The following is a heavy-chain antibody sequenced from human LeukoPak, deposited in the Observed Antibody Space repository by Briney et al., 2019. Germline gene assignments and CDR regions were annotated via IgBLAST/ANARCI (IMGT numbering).Heavy chain of an antibody. V-gene: IGHV3-23*01. CDR3: ANLPASGAIDY. Sequence: GGSLRLSCAASGFTFSTYAMSWVRQAPGKGLEWVSALSGSGGSTYYADSVKGRFTISRDNSKNTLYLQMNSLRAEDTAVYYCANLPASGAIDYWGQGTLVTVSS. J-gene: IGHJ4*02. CDR2: LSGSGGST. D-gene: IGHD3-10*01. CDR1: GFTFSTYA.